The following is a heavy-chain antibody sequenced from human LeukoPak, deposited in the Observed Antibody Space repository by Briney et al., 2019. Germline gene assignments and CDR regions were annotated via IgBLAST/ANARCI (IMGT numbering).Heavy chain of an antibody. J-gene: IGHJ4*02. CDR3: ARGGNTVTTDY. V-gene: IGHV4-31*03. D-gene: IGHD4-11*01. CDR2: IYHSGTT. CDR1: GGSISSGGFY. Sequence: SETLSLTCTVSGGSISSGGFYWSWIRHHPGKGLEWIGYIYHSGTTYYNPSLKSRLTISVDTSKNQFSLDLSSVTAADTAVYYCARGGNTVTTDYWGQGTLVTVSS.